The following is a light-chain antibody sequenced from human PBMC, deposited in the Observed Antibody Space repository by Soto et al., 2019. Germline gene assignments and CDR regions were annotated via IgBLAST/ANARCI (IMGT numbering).Light chain of an antibody. V-gene: IGKV1-33*01. CDR3: QQYDNLPGT. CDR2: DAS. J-gene: IGKJ2*01. Sequence: DLQMTQSPSSLSASVGDRVTITCQASQDISNYLNWYQQKPGKAPKLLIYDASNLETGVPSRFSGSGSGTDSTFTISSLQPEDIATYYCQQYDNLPGTFGQGTKLEIK. CDR1: QDISNY.